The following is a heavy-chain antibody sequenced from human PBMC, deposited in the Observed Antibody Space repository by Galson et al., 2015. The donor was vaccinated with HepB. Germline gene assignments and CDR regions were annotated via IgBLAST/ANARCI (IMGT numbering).Heavy chain of an antibody. CDR3: ARVVERGYPNYYGSGSLPSDFDY. CDR1: GYTFTSYA. CDR2: INTNTGNP. D-gene: IGHD3-10*01. J-gene: IGHJ4*02. V-gene: IGHV7-4-1*02. Sequence: SVKVSCKASGYTFTSYAMNWVRQAPGQGLEWMGWINTNTGNPTYAQGFTGRFVFSLDTSVSTAYLQISNLKAEDTAVYYCARVVERGYPNYYGSGSLPSDFDYWGQGTLVTVSS.